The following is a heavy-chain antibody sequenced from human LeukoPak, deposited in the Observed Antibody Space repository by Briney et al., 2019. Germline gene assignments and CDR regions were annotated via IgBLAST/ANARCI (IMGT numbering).Heavy chain of an antibody. CDR3: AAPQATYYDYVWGTNSYYYMDV. Sequence: GASVKVSCKASGGTFSSYAISWVRHAPGQGLEWMGGIIPIFGTANYAQKFQGRVTITADESTSTAYMELSSLRSEDTAVYYCAAPQATYYDYVWGTNSYYYMDVWGKGTTVTISS. CDR1: GGTFSSYA. D-gene: IGHD3-16*01. J-gene: IGHJ6*03. CDR2: IIPIFGTA. V-gene: IGHV1-69*13.